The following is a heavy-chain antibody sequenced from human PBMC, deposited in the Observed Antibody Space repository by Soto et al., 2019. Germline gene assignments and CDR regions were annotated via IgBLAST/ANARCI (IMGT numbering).Heavy chain of an antibody. J-gene: IGHJ4*02. Sequence: PGGSLRLSCAASGFTFSSYGMHWVRQAPGKGLEWVAVIWYDGSNKYYADSVKGRFTISRDNSKNTLYLQMNSLRAEDTAVYYCARDRRDGYNPYSGGYFDYWGQGTLVTVSS. CDR2: IWYDGSNK. CDR3: ARDRRDGYNPYSGGYFDY. V-gene: IGHV3-33*01. CDR1: GFTFSSYG. D-gene: IGHD5-12*01.